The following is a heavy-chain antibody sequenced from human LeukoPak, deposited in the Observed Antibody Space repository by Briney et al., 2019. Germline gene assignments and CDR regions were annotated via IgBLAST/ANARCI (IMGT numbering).Heavy chain of an antibody. CDR1: AFTFRNYA. J-gene: IGHJ4*02. CDR3: AKDGAMAAAGYYFDY. Sequence: PGGSLRLSCAASAFTFRNYAMHWLRQAPGKGLEWVAVIASDGNDKHLADSVKGRFTISRDNSRNTLYLQMNSLRTEDTAVYYCAKDGAMAAAGYYFDYWGQGTPVTVS. D-gene: IGHD6-13*01. CDR2: IASDGNDK. V-gene: IGHV3-30*18.